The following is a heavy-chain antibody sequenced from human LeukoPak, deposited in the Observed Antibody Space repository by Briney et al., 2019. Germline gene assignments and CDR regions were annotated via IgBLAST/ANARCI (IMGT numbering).Heavy chain of an antibody. Sequence: SQTLSLTCAISGDSVSSNSAAWNWIRQSPSRGLEWLGRTYYRSKWYNDHAVSVKSRITINPDTSKNQFSLQLNSVTPEDTAVYYCARARGCSSTSCYGGGWFDPWGQGTLVTVSS. D-gene: IGHD2-2*01. CDR1: GDSVSSNSAA. CDR3: ARARGCSSTSCYGGGWFDP. J-gene: IGHJ5*02. V-gene: IGHV6-1*01. CDR2: TYYRSKWYN.